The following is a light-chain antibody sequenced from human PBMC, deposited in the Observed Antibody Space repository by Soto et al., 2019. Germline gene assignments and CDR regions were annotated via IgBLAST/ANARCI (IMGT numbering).Light chain of an antibody. CDR2: GAS. CDR3: QQYGGSPRT. V-gene: IGKV2-28*01. J-gene: IGKJ1*01. CDR1: QCLLHRNGYNY. Sequence: DIVMTQSPLPLPVTPGEPASISSTTSQCLLHRNGYNYLDWYLQMPGQSPQLLISGASSRATGIPDRFSGSGSGTHFTLTISRLEPEDFAVYFCQQYGGSPRTFGQGTKVDI.